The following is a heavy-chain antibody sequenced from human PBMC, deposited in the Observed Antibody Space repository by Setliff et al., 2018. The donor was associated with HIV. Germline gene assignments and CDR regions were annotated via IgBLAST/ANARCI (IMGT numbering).Heavy chain of an antibody. CDR3: ARKGTGDAFDI. CDR1: GYTFTDHY. Sequence: ASVKVSCKASGYTFTDHYIHWVRQAPGQGLEWMGWISAYNGNTNYAQKLKGRVTMTTDTSTSTAYMEVRSLRSDDTAVYYCARKGTGDAFDIWGQGTMVTV. V-gene: IGHV1-18*04. D-gene: IGHD1-1*01. J-gene: IGHJ3*02. CDR2: ISAYNGNT.